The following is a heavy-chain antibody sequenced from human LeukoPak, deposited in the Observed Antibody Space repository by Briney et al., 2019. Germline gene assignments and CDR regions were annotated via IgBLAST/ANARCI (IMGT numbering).Heavy chain of an antibody. D-gene: IGHD3-22*01. CDR3: ARDYYDSSGQFYFAS. Sequence: GGSLRLSCAASGFTFSSYWMSWVRQAPGKGLEWVANIKQDGSEKYYVDSVKGRFTISSDNAQNSLFLQMNSLRAEDTAVYYCARDYYDSSGQFYFASWGQGTLVTVSS. CDR2: IKQDGSEK. V-gene: IGHV3-7*01. J-gene: IGHJ4*02. CDR1: GFTFSSYW.